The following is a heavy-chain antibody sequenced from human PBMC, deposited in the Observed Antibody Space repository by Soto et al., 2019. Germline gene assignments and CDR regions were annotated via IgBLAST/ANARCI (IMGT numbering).Heavy chain of an antibody. Sequence: SETLSLTCTVSGGSISSYYWSWIRQPPGKGLEWIGYIYYSGSTNYNPSLKSRVTISVDTSKNQFSLKLSSVTAADTAVYYCARRREVVVAAEYYFDYWGPGTLVTVSS. CDR3: ARRREVVVAAEYYFDY. CDR2: IYYSGST. D-gene: IGHD2-15*01. V-gene: IGHV4-59*08. J-gene: IGHJ4*02. CDR1: GGSISSYY.